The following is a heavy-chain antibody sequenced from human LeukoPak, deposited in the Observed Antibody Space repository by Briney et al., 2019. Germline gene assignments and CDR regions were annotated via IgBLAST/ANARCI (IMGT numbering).Heavy chain of an antibody. J-gene: IGHJ4*02. V-gene: IGHV3-23*01. CDR2: ISGSGGTT. D-gene: IGHD6-13*01. CDR3: AKDRPPLAAADHLDYFDY. Sequence: PGGSLRLSCAASGFTFSNYAMSWVRQAPGKGLEWVSAISGSGGTTYYADSVKGRFTISRDNSKNTLYLQMNSLRAEDTAVYYCAKDRPPLAAADHLDYFDYWGQGTLVTVSS. CDR1: GFTFSNYA.